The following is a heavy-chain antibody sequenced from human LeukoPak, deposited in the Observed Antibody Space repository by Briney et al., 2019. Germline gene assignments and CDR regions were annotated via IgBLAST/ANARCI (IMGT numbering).Heavy chain of an antibody. CDR1: RFTFSSYW. J-gene: IGHJ4*02. V-gene: IGHV3-74*01. D-gene: IGHD6-19*01. CDR3: ARAVAGISYFDY. Sequence: PGGSLRLSCAVSRFTFSSYWIHWVRQAPGEGLVWVSLINSDGTSTDYADSVKGRFTISRDNAKNTLYLQMNSLRAEDTAVYYCARAVAGISYFDYWGQGTLVTVSS. CDR2: INSDGTST.